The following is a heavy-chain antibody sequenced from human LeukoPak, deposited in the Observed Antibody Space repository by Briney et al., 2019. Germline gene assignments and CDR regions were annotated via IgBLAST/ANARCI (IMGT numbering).Heavy chain of an antibody. CDR2: ISGSGGST. CDR3: AKDGQVSSGWFDY. Sequence: GGSLRLSCAASGFTFSSYAMSWVRQAPGKGLEWVSAISGSGGSTYYADSVKGRFTISRDYSKNTLYLQMNSLRAEDTAVYYCAKDGQVSSGWFDYWGQGTLVTVSS. J-gene: IGHJ4*02. D-gene: IGHD6-19*01. CDR1: GFTFSSYA. V-gene: IGHV3-23*01.